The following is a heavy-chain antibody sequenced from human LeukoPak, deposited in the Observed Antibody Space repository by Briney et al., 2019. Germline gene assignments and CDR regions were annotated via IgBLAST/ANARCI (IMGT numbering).Heavy chain of an antibody. CDR3: ARDYTAADYYFDY. CDR1: GFTFSSYA. V-gene: IGHV3-30*11. D-gene: IGHD2-2*01. Sequence: GGSLRLSCAASGFTFSSYAIHWVRQAPGKGLEWVAVISYDGSNKYYADSVKGRFTISRDNSKNTLYLQMNSLRAEDTAVYYCARDYTAADYYFDYWGQGTLVTVSS. J-gene: IGHJ4*02. CDR2: ISYDGSNK.